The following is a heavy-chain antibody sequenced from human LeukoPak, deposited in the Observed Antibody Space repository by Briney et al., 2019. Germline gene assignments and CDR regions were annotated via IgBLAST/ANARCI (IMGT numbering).Heavy chain of an antibody. CDR1: GGSVSSGSYY. V-gene: IGHV4-61*01. Sequence: SETLSLTCTVSGGSVSSGSYYWSWIRQPPGTGLEWIGYIYYSGISNYNPSLKSRVTMSVDMSKNQFPLKLSAVTAADTAIYYCAREEVGASPGGYWGQGTLVTVSS. D-gene: IGHD1-26*01. CDR2: IYYSGIS. CDR3: AREEVGASPGGY. J-gene: IGHJ4*02.